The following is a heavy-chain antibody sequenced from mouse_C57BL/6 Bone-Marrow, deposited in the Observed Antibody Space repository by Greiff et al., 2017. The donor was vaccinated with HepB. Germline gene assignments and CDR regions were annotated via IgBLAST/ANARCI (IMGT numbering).Heavy chain of an antibody. V-gene: IGHV5-6*01. CDR1: GFTFSSYG. CDR3: ARQELTGTGY. CDR2: ISIGGSYT. Sequence: EVQRVESGGDLVKPGGSLKLSCAASGFTFSSYGMSWVRQTPDKRLEWVATISIGGSYTYYPDSVKGRFTISRDNAKNTLYLQMSSLKSEDTAMYYCARQELTGTGYWGQGTTLTVSS. D-gene: IGHD4-1*01. J-gene: IGHJ2*01.